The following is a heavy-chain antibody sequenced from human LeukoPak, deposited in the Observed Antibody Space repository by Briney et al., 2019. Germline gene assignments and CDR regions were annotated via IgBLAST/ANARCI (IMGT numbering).Heavy chain of an antibody. CDR1: GFTFSDYY. CDR3: ARDFRDDSSGYYYLDY. D-gene: IGHD3-22*01. Sequence: GGSLRLPCAASGFTFSDYYMSWIRQAPGKGLEWVSYISSSGSTIYYADSVKGRFTISRDNAKNSLYLQMNSLRAEDTAVYYCARDFRDDSSGYYYLDYWGQGTLVTVSS. J-gene: IGHJ4*02. CDR2: ISSSGSTI. V-gene: IGHV3-11*04.